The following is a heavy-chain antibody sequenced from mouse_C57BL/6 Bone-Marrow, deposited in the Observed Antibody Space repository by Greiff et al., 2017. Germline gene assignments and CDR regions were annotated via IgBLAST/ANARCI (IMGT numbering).Heavy chain of an antibody. CDR2: INPSSGYT. V-gene: IGHV1-4*01. D-gene: IGHD4-1*01. CDR3: ARRQTGTRGDY. CDR1: GYTFTSYT. J-gene: IGHJ2*01. Sequence: VQLQQSGAELARPGASVKMSCKASGYTFTSYTMHWVKQRPGQGLEWIGYINPSSGYTKYNQKFKDKATLTADKSSSTAYMQLSSLPSEDSAVYYCARRQTGTRGDYWGQGTTITVSS.